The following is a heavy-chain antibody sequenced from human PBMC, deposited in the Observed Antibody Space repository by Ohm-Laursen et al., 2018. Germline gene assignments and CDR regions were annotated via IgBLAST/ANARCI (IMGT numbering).Heavy chain of an antibody. Sequence: GSLRLSCAASGFTFSDYYMSWIRQAPGKGLEWVSYISSSGSTIYYADSVKGRFTISRDNAKNSPYLQMNSLRAEDTAAYYCASDYGDYHPDYYYGMDVWGQGTTVTVSS. V-gene: IGHV3-11*01. J-gene: IGHJ6*02. CDR2: ISSSGSTI. CDR1: GFTFSDYY. CDR3: ASDYGDYHPDYYYGMDV. D-gene: IGHD4-17*01.